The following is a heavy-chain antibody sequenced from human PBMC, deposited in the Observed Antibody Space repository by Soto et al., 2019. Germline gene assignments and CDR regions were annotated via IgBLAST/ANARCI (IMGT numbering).Heavy chain of an antibody. CDR3: ARSTGTGLGQWLSQRRDLPDY. V-gene: IGHV4-39*02. D-gene: IGHD6-19*01. CDR2: VYFSGST. Sequence: PSETLSLTCSVSGGSVSSDTYYWGWIRQPPGKGLQWIGSVYFSGSTYYNPSLKSRVTISVDTSKNHFSLKLTSVTATDTAVYFCARSTGTGLGQWLSQRRDLPDYWGQGRLVTVSS. J-gene: IGHJ4*02. CDR1: GGSVSSDTYY.